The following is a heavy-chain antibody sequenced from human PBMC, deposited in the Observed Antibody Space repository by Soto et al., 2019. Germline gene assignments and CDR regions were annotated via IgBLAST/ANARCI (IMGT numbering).Heavy chain of an antibody. CDR1: GFTFSSYA. J-gene: IGHJ4*02. Sequence: EVQLLESGGGLEQPGGSLRLSCAASGFTFSSYAMSWVRQAPGQGLEWVSVISGSGGSTYYADSVKGRFTISRDNSKNTLYLQMNSLRAEDTAVYYFAKGSYRDSTPYWGQGTLVTVSS. CDR2: ISGSGGST. V-gene: IGHV3-23*01. CDR3: AKGSYRDSTPY. D-gene: IGHD3-22*01.